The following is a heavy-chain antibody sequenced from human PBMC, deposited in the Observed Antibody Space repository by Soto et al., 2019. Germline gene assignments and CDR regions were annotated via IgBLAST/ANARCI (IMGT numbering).Heavy chain of an antibody. D-gene: IGHD3-22*01. CDR1: GYSFAGYW. CDR2: IDPSDSQT. CDR3: ARQIYDSDTGPNFQYYFDS. J-gene: IGHJ4*02. V-gene: IGHV5-10-1*01. Sequence: GESLKISCKGSGYSFAGYWITWVRQKPGKGLEWMERIDPSDSQTYYSPSFRGHVTISVTKSITTVFLQWSSLRASDTAMYYCARQIYDSDTGPNFQYYFDSWGQGTPVTVSS.